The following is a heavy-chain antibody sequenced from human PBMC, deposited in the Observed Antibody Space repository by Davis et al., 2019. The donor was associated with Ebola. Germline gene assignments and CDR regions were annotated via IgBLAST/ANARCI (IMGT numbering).Heavy chain of an antibody. CDR3: ARDIGYSNGWPDYYYYGMDV. Sequence: GGSLRLSCAASGFTFTNYGMNWVRQAPGKGLEWVAVISYDGRNKYYADSVKGRFTISRDNSKNTLYLQMNSLRTEDTAVYYCARDIGYSNGWPDYYYYGMDVWGQGTTVTVSS. CDR1: GFTFTNYG. V-gene: IGHV3-30*03. D-gene: IGHD4-11*01. J-gene: IGHJ6*02. CDR2: ISYDGRNK.